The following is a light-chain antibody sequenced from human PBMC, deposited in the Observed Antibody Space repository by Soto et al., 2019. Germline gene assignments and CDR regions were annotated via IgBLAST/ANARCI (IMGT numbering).Light chain of an antibody. J-gene: IGKJ3*01. CDR2: GAS. Sequence: EIVMPQSPASLSVSAGDGGTLSWRGSQSVSGNLAWYQQKPGQAPRLLLYGASTRATGIPPRFSGSGCGTEFTLTTSSLQSADFAVYYCQQYNTWHPYTFGTGTKVDIK. V-gene: IGKV3-15*01. CDR3: QQYNTWHPYT. CDR1: QSVSGN.